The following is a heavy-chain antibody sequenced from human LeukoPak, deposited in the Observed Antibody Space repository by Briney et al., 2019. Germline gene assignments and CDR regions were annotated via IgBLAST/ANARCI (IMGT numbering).Heavy chain of an antibody. CDR3: ARDVGAFDI. V-gene: IGHV3-53*01. J-gene: IGHJ3*02. CDR1: EFTFSSYA. CDR2: IYSGGST. Sequence: PGGSLRLSCAASEFTFSSYAMSWVRQAPGKGLEWVSVIYSGGSTYYADSVKGRFTISRDNSKNTLYLQMNSLRAEDTAVYYCARDVGAFDIWGQGTMVTVSS. D-gene: IGHD1-26*01.